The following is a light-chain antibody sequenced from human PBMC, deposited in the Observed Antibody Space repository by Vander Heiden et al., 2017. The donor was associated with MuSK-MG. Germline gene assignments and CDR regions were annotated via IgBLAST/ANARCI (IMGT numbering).Light chain of an antibody. V-gene: IGKV1-27*01. CDR1: QAISTF. CDR2: GAS. CDR3: QQYDSVPRT. J-gene: IGKJ1*01. Sequence: DIQMTQSPSSLSASVGDRVTITCRASQAISTFLAWYQQRPGKIPLLLIYGASTLRSGVPPRFSGSGSGTDFTLTINNLQPEDVATYYCQQYDSVPRTFGQGTKVEI.